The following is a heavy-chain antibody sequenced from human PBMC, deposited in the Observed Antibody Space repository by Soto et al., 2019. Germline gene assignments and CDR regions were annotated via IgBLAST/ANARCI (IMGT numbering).Heavy chain of an antibody. V-gene: IGHV4-31*03. CDR2: ISDSGTT. J-gene: IGHJ5*02. D-gene: IGHD2-2*02. CDR1: GDSISGGGYY. Sequence: PSETPSLTCTVSGDSISGGGYYWSWIRQHPGKGLQWIGFISDSGTTYYNPSLASRVTISVDTSRNQFSLNLNSVTAADTAVYYCAKDPLYGWFDPWGQGTLVTVSS. CDR3: AKDPLYGWFDP.